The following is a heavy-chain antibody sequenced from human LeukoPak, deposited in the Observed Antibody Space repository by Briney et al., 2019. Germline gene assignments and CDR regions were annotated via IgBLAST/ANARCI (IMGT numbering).Heavy chain of an antibody. CDR3: ARAQREMSSYYYYYMDV. J-gene: IGHJ6*03. CDR1: GFTFSSYG. D-gene: IGHD6-13*01. V-gene: IGHV3-33*01. CDR2: IWYDGSNK. Sequence: GRSLRLSCAAPGFTFSSYGMHWVRQAPGKGLEWVTVIWYDGSNKYYADSVKGRFTISRDNSKNTLYLQMNSLRAEDTAVYYCARAQREMSSYYYYYMDVWGKGTTVTVSS.